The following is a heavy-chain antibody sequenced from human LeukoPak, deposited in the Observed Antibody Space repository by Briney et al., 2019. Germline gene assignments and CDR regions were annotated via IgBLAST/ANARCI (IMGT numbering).Heavy chain of an antibody. V-gene: IGHV4-59*01. CDR2: IYYSGST. CDR3: ARTQGNAFDI. CDR1: GGSISSYY. Sequence: PSETLFLTCTVSGGSISSYYWSWIRQPPGKGLEWIGYIYYSGSTNYNPSLKSRVTISVDTSKNQFSLKLSSVTAADTAVYYCARTQGNAFDIWGQGTMVTVSS. J-gene: IGHJ3*02.